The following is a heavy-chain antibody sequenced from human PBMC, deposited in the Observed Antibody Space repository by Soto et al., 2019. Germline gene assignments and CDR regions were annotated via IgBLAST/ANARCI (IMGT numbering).Heavy chain of an antibody. CDR1: NGSIRSSNW. CDR2: VDQNGYV. D-gene: IGHD5-12*01. CDR3: ARNRLDGDDFAS. V-gene: IGHV4-4*02. Sequence: QVQRQESGPGLVKPSGTLSLTCTVPNGSIRSSNWWSWVRQSPGKGLEWIGEVDQNGYVGSIPSLTGRLTILLDKLANRFSLRLTSVTAADTALYYCARNRLDGDDFASWGQGILVTVSS. J-gene: IGHJ4*02.